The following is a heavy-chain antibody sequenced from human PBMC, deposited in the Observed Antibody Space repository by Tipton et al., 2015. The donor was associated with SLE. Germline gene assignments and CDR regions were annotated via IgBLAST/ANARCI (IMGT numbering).Heavy chain of an antibody. V-gene: IGHV5-51*03. D-gene: IGHD4/OR15-4a*01. J-gene: IGHJ6*03. Sequence: QLVQSGAEVKKPGESLKISCKGSGYSFISYWIGWVRQMPGKGLEWMGIIYPGDSDTRYSPSFQGQVTISADKSISTAYLQWSSLKASDTAVYCCARSVWWRPPDSSSSRDVWGKGPTVTVSS. CDR3: ARSVWWRPPDSSSSRDV. CDR2: IYPGDSDT. CDR1: GYSFISYW.